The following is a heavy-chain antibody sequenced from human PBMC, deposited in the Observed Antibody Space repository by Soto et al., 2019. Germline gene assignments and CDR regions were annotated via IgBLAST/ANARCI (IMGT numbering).Heavy chain of an antibody. CDR3: AHAYSSIAAFHRYNWFAP. CDR2: IYWDDDK. D-gene: IGHD6-6*01. CDR1: GFSLSTSGVG. J-gene: IGHJ5*02. V-gene: IGHV2-5*02. Sequence: QITLKESGPTLVKPTQTLTLTCTFSGFSLSTSGVGVGWIRQPPGKALEWLALIYWDDDKRYSPSLKSRLTITKDPSKHLVLLTMTNMDPVDTATYYCAHAYSSIAAFHRYNWFAPWGQGTLVTVSS.